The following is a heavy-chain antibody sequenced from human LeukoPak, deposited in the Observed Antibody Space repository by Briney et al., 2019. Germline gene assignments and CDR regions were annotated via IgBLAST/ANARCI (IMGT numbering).Heavy chain of an antibody. Sequence: GGSLKLSCAASGFTFSSYAMSWVRQAPGKGLEWVLAISRSANITYYADSVKGRFTISRDISKNTLFLQMNSLRAEDTAVYYCAKEEVPNDFWGQGTLVTVSS. CDR1: GFTFSSYA. V-gene: IGHV3-23*01. J-gene: IGHJ4*02. D-gene: IGHD1-1*01. CDR3: AKEEVPNDF. CDR2: ISRSANIT.